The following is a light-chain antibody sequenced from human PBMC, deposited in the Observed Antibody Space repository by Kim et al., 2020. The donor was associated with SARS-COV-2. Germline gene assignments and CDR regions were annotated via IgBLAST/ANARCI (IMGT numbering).Light chain of an antibody. CDR1: QSVSSY. CDR3: QQRSNWPPLT. CDR2: DAS. V-gene: IGKV3-11*01. Sequence: SPGESATPSCRASQSVSSYLAWYQQKPGPAPRLLIYDASNRATGIPARFSGSGSGTDFTLTISSLEPEDFAVYYCQQRSNWPPLTFGGGTKVDIK. J-gene: IGKJ4*01.